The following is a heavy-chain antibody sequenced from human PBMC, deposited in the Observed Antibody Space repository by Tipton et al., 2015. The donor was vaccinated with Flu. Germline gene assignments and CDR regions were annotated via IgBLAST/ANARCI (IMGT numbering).Heavy chain of an antibody. Sequence: TLSLTCAVYGGSFSGYYWSWIRQPPGKGLEWIGEINHSGSTNYNPSLKSRVTISVDTSKNQFSLKLSSVTAADTAVYYCARRPRYYYGSGSCYFDYWGQGTLVTVSP. CDR2: INHSGST. D-gene: IGHD3-10*01. J-gene: IGHJ4*02. CDR1: GGSFSGYY. CDR3: ARRPRYYYGSGSCYFDY. V-gene: IGHV4-34*01.